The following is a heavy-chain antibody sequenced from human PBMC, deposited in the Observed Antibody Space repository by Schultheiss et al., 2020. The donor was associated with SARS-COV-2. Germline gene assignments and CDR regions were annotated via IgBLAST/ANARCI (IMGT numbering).Heavy chain of an antibody. Sequence: GGSLRLSCAASGFTFSSYGMHWVRQAPGKGLEWVAVIWYDGSNKYYADSVKGRFTISRDNSKNTLYLQMNSLRAEDTAVYYCARDCRGGSSCPADGGGMDVWGQGTTVTVSS. J-gene: IGHJ6*02. CDR2: IWYDGSNK. D-gene: IGHD2-15*01. CDR1: GFTFSSYG. V-gene: IGHV3-33*01. CDR3: ARDCRGGSSCPADGGGMDV.